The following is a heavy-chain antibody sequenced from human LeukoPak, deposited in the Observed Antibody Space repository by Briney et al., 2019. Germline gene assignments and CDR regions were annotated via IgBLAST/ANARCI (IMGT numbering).Heavy chain of an antibody. Sequence: PGGSLRLSCVASGFTFDDYAMHWVRQAPGKGLEWVSGISWNSGSIGYADSVKGRFTISRDNAKNSLYLQMNSLRAEDTALYYCAKDITPRYRGYDCTFDYWGQGTLVTVSS. CDR2: ISWNSGSI. CDR1: GFTFDDYA. CDR3: AKDITPRYRGYDCTFDY. J-gene: IGHJ4*02. V-gene: IGHV3-9*01. D-gene: IGHD5-12*01.